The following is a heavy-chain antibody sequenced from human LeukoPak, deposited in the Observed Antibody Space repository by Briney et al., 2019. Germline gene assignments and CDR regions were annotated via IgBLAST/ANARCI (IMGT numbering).Heavy chain of an antibody. J-gene: IGHJ6*03. CDR2: FIPILDTA. CDR3: AGIPVFGVVLHQEPV. CDR1: GVTFSDCA. D-gene: IGHD3-3*01. V-gene: IGHV1-69*10. Sequence: SVKVSCKASGVTFSDCALNWVRQAPGQGLEWMGVFIPILDTANSTQKFQGRLTITADISTNTVYMELSSLRFDDTAVYFCAGIPVFGVVLHQEPVWGKGTTVTVSS.